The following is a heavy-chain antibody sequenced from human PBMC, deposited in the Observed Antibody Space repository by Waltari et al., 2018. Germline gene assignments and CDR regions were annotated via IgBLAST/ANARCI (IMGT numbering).Heavy chain of an antibody. CDR1: GFTFSSYS. V-gene: IGHV3-48*04. CDR3: ARRYSSGFDY. D-gene: IGHD6-19*01. CDR2: ISSSSGTI. Sequence: VQLVESGGGLVQPGGSLRLSCAASGFTFSSYSMNWVRQAPGKGLEGVSYISSSSGTIYYADSVKGRFTISRDNAKNSLYLQMNSLRAEDTAVYYCARRYSSGFDYWGQGTLVTVSS. J-gene: IGHJ4*02.